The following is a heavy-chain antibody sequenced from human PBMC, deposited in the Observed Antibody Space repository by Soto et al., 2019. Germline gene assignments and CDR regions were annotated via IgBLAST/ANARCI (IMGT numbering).Heavy chain of an antibody. CDR2: IGGSAPTT. Sequence: EVQLLESGGGLVQPGGSLRISCEASGYIFNYYAMSWVRQAPGRGLEWVSGIGGSAPTTHYAESVRGRFTISRDNSKNTLYLQMNSLRVEDTAEYDCAKDRGGLVDTATLDVWGQGTTVTVSS. V-gene: IGHV3-23*01. D-gene: IGHD5-18*01. CDR3: AKDRGGLVDTATLDV. CDR1: GYIFNYYA. J-gene: IGHJ6*02.